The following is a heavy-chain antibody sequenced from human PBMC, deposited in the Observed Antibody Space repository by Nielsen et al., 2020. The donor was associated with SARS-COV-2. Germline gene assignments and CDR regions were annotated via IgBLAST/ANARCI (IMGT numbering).Heavy chain of an antibody. J-gene: IGHJ6*02. CDR3: ARDSVAATGQSYVYGFDV. Sequence: GGSLRLSCAASGFTFSSYWMSWVRQAPGKGLEWVANIKEDGSEKYYVDSVKGRFSISRDNAKNSLYLQMNSLRVEDTAGYYCARDSVAATGQSYVYGFDVWGQGTTVTVSS. D-gene: IGHD2-15*01. CDR2: IKEDGSEK. CDR1: GFTFSSYW. V-gene: IGHV3-7*03.